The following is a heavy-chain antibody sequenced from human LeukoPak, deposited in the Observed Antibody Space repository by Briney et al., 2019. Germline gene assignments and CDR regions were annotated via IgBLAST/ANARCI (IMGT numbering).Heavy chain of an antibody. J-gene: IGHJ5*01. CDR3: ARLVGASWFDS. CDR1: GDSVSTNSAI. Sequence: QTLSLTCAISGDSVSTNSAIWTWLRQSPSRGLEWLGRTYYRSKWYNDYAVSMKSRITINPDTSKNQFSLQLNSVTPEDTAVYYCARLVGASWFDSWGQGTLVTVSS. CDR2: TYYRSKWYN. V-gene: IGHV6-1*01. D-gene: IGHD1-26*01.